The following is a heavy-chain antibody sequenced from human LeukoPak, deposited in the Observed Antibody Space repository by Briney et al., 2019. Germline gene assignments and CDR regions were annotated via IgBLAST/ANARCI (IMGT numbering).Heavy chain of an antibody. J-gene: IGHJ4*02. D-gene: IGHD3/OR15-3a*01. CDR3: TRGGFGLSADF. Sequence: ASVKLSCKASGYTFTTYAINWVRQATGQGLEWMGSMNPSGGNTGYAQKFQGRVTITRSTSISTAYMELSSLRSEDTAVYYCTRGGFGLSADFWGQGTLVTVSS. V-gene: IGHV1-8*03. CDR2: MNPSGGNT. CDR1: GYTFTTYA.